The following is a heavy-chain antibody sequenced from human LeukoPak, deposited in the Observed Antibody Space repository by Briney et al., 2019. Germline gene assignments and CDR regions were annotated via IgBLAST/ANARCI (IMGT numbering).Heavy chain of an antibody. Sequence: SQTLSLACAISGDSVSTNSAAWNWIRQSPSRGLEWLGRTYYRSKWYHDYAPSVQSRITINPDTSKNQFSLHLNSVTPEDTAVYYCARGNRDFDSWGQGTLITVSS. CDR2: TYYRSKWYH. V-gene: IGHV6-1*01. J-gene: IGHJ5*01. CDR3: ARGNRDFDS. CDR1: GDSVSTNSAA. D-gene: IGHD2-21*02.